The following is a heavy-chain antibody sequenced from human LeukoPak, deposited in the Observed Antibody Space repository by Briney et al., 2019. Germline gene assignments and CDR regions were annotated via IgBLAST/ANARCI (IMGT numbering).Heavy chain of an antibody. CDR1: GDSISSSTYY. CDR3: AKTYGYNPFDY. Sequence: SETLSLTCTVSGDSISSSTYYCGWVRQPPGKGLEWIGNIYYSGSTYYNPSLKSRVTISVDTSKNQFSLKLSSVTAGDTAVYYCAKTYGYNPFDYWGQGTLVTVSS. CDR2: IYYSGST. D-gene: IGHD5-24*01. J-gene: IGHJ4*02. V-gene: IGHV4-39*01.